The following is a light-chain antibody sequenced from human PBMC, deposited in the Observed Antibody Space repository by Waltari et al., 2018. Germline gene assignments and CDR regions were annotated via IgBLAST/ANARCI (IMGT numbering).Light chain of an antibody. CDR2: DVT. CDR3: CSFAGSYTWV. V-gene: IGLV2-11*01. J-gene: IGLJ3*02. Sequence: QSALTQPRSVSGSPGQSVTISCTGTSSDVGGYKHVSWYQQHPGKAPKLIVYDVTERPSGGPDRFSGSKSGNTASLTISGLQPEDEADYYCCSFAGSYTWVFGGGTKVTVL. CDR1: SSDVGGYKH.